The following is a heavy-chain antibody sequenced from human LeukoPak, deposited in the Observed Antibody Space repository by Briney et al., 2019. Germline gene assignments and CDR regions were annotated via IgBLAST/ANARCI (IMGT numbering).Heavy chain of an antibody. D-gene: IGHD4-17*01. J-gene: IGHJ4*02. Sequence: GGSLRLSCAASGFTFSSYAMSWVRQAPGKGLEWVSTISSSSTYIYYGDSVQGRFTISRDNARNSLYLQMNSLRAEDTAVYYCARVNYGDYEGTFDYWGQGTLVTVSS. V-gene: IGHV3-21*01. CDR2: ISSSSTYI. CDR1: GFTFSSYA. CDR3: ARVNYGDYEGTFDY.